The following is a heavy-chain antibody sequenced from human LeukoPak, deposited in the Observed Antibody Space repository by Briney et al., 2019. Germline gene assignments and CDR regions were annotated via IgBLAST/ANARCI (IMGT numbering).Heavy chain of an antibody. CDR2: LSGSGSNT. CDR1: GFTFSSYA. Sequence: GGSLRLSCAASGFTFSSYAMTWVRQAPGKGLEWVSTLSGSGSNTHYADSVKGRFSISRDNSQSTLYLQMNSLRAEDTAVYYCAKFRAAAGPRDFDYWGQGTLATVSS. CDR3: AKFRAAAGPRDFDY. J-gene: IGHJ4*02. D-gene: IGHD6-13*01. V-gene: IGHV3-23*01.